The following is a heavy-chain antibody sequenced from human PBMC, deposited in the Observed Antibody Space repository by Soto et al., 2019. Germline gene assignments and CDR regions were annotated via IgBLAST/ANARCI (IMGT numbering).Heavy chain of an antibody. V-gene: IGHV3-21*01. CDR2: ISSSSSYI. CDR3: ARSRFAGRQQLVLRAFDI. D-gene: IGHD6-13*01. CDR1: GFTFSSYS. Sequence: EVQLVESGGGLVKPGGSLRLSCAASGFTFSSYSMNWVRQAPGKGLEWVSSISSSSSYIYYADSVKGRFTISRDNAKKSLYLQMNSLRAEDTAVYYCARSRFAGRQQLVLRAFDIWGQGTMVTVSS. J-gene: IGHJ3*02.